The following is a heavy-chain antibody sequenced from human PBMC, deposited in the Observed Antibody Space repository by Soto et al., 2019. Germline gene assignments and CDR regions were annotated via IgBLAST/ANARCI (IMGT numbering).Heavy chain of an antibody. CDR3: ARIGGLRYFDWLLLHYGMDV. J-gene: IGHJ6*02. D-gene: IGHD3-9*01. CDR1: GYSFTSYW. V-gene: IGHV5-51*01. CDR2: TYPEDSQT. Sequence: PGESLKISCKASGYSFTSYWIGWVRQISGKGLEWMGITYPEDSQTLYSPSFQGQVTISADKSISTAYLQWSSLKASGTAMYYCARIGGLRYFDWLLLHYGMDVWGQGTTVTVSS.